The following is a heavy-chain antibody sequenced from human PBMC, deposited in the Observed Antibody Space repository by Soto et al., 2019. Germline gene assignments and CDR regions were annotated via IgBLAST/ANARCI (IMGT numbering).Heavy chain of an antibody. CDR1: GYTFSNFW. CDR2: IYPGDHET. D-gene: IGHD6-13*01. V-gene: IGHV5-51*01. Sequence: PGESLKISCQSSGYTFSNFWIGWVRQLLGKGLEWMGIIYPGDHETRYSPSFHGKVTISADRSINTAYLQWNSLEASDTAFYFCARSPRSSPYFDYWGQGALVTVS. CDR3: ARSPRSSPYFDY. J-gene: IGHJ4*02.